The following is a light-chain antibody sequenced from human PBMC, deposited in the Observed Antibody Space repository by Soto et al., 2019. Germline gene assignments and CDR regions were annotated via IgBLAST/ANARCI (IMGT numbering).Light chain of an antibody. CDR2: AAS. V-gene: IGKV1-39*01. CDR3: QQSYNSPFN. CDR1: QSVSGW. J-gene: IGKJ3*01. Sequence: DIQMTQSPSTLSASVGDTVTVTCRASQSVSGWLAWYQQKPGEAPKLLINAASTLRSGVPSRFSGSGSGTDFTLTIDSLQPEDFATYYCQQSYNSPFNFGPGTKVDMK.